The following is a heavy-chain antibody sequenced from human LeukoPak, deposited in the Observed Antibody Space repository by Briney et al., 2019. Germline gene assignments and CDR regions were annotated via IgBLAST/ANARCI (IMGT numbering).Heavy chain of an antibody. CDR3: ARARTAGVVILNPDY. Sequence: ASVKVSCTASGYTFTSYGISWVRQAPGQGLEWMGWISAYNGNTNYAQKLQGRVTMTTDTSTSTAYMELRSLRSEDTAVYYCARARTAGVVILNPDYWGQGTLVTVSS. V-gene: IGHV1-18*01. CDR2: ISAYNGNT. J-gene: IGHJ4*02. CDR1: GYTFTSYG. D-gene: IGHD3-3*01.